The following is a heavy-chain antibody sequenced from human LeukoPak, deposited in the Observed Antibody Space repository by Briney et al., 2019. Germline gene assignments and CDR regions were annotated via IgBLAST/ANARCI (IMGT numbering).Heavy chain of an antibody. CDR3: ARSPDYGYYYYYMDV. D-gene: IGHD4-17*01. V-gene: IGHV4-61*02. J-gene: IGHJ6*03. Sequence: PSQTLSLTCTVSGGSISSGSYYWSWIRQPAGKGLEWIGRIYTSGSTNYNPSLKSRVTISVDTSKNQFSLKLSSVTAADTAVYYCARSPDYGYYYYYMDVWGKGTTVTVSS. CDR2: IYTSGST. CDR1: GGSISSGSYY.